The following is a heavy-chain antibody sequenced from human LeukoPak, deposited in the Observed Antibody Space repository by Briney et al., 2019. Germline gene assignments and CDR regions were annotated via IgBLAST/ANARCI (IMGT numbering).Heavy chain of an antibody. V-gene: IGHV3-30-3*01. D-gene: IGHD6-19*01. CDR3: ARLMAVAGTDY. Sequence: PGGSLRLSCAASGFTFSSYAMHWVRQAPGKGLEWVAVISYDGSNKYYADSVKGRFTISRDNSKNTLYLQMNSLRAEDTAVYYCARLMAVAGTDYWGQGTLVTVSS. CDR1: GFTFSSYA. CDR2: ISYDGSNK. J-gene: IGHJ4*02.